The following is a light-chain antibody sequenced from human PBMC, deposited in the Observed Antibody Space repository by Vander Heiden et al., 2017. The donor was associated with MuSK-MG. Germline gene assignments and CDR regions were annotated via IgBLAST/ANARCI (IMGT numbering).Light chain of an antibody. CDR2: QDV. V-gene: IGLV3-1*01. CDR1: KLGDSY. J-gene: IGLJ2*01. Sequence: SYELTQPPSVSVSPGQTASITCSGDKLGDSYTCWYQQKPGQSPVLIIDQDVKRPSGTPERFSGSNYRNTATLTISVTQPMEEAEYFCQAGDSTTLVVFGGGTRLTVL. CDR3: QAGDSTTLVV.